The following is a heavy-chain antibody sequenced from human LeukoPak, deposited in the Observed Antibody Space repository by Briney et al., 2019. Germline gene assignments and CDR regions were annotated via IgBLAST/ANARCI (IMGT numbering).Heavy chain of an antibody. V-gene: IGHV1-8*01. CDR2: MNPNSGNT. Sequence: ASVKVSCKASGYTFASYDINWVRQATGQGLEWMGWMNPNSGNTGYAQKFQGRVTMTRSTSISTAYMELSSLRSEDTAVYYCARGPRDYGDCGNWFDPWGQGTLVTVSS. D-gene: IGHD4-17*01. CDR3: ARGPRDYGDCGNWFDP. J-gene: IGHJ5*02. CDR1: GYTFASYD.